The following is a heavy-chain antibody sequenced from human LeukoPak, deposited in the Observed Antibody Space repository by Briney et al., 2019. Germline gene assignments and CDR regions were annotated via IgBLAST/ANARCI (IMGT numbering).Heavy chain of an antibody. J-gene: IGHJ5*02. Sequence: GASVKVSCKASGYTFTTYGISWVRQAPGQGLEWMGWISGYNGNTNYAQKLQGRVTMTTDTSTSTAYMELRSLRSDDTAVYYCARTSHESVLYWSDPWGQGTLVNVSS. CDR1: GYTFTTYG. V-gene: IGHV1-18*01. D-gene: IGHD3-16*01. CDR3: ARTSHESVLYWSDP. CDR2: ISGYNGNT.